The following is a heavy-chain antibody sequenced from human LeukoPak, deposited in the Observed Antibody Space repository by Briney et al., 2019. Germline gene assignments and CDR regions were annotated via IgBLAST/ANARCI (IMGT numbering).Heavy chain of an antibody. CDR2: ISAYNGNT. J-gene: IGHJ4*02. V-gene: IGHV1-18*01. CDR3: ARAPNFDWLLSPFDY. Sequence: GASVKVSCKASGYTFDNYGISWVRQAPGQGLEWMGWISAYNGNTNYAQKLQGRVTMTTDTSTSTAYMELRSLRSDDTAVYYCARAPNFDWLLSPFDYGGQGTLVTVSS. CDR1: GYTFDNYG. D-gene: IGHD3-9*01.